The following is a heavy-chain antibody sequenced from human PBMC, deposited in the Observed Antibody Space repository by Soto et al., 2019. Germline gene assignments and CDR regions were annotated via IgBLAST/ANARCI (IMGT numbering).Heavy chain of an antibody. CDR1: GGTFSSYA. Sequence: ASVKVSCKASGGTFSSYAISWVRQAPGQGLEWMGGIIPIFGTANYAQKFQGRVTITADESTSTAYMELSSLRSEDTAVYYCARSTIFGVVITTGPRSFDIWGQGTMVTVSS. J-gene: IGHJ3*02. CDR3: ARSTIFGVVITTGPRSFDI. CDR2: IIPIFGTA. V-gene: IGHV1-69*13. D-gene: IGHD3-3*01.